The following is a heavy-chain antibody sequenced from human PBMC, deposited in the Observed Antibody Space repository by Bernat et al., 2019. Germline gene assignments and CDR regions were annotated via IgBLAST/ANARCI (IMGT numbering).Heavy chain of an antibody. J-gene: IGHJ2*01. CDR2: IKSKTDGGTT. D-gene: IGHD4-17*01. CDR1: GFTFSNAW. CDR3: TTEVDYGDYRGHL. Sequence: EVQLVESGGGLVKPGGSLRLSCAASGFTFSNAWMSWVGQAPGKGLEWVGRIKSKTDGGTTDYAAPVKGRFTISRDDSKNTLYLQMNSLKTEDTAVYYCTTEVDYGDYRGHLWGRGTLVTVSS. V-gene: IGHV3-15*01.